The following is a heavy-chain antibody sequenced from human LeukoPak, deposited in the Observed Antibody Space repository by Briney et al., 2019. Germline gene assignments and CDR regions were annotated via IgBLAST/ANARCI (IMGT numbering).Heavy chain of an antibody. Sequence: GGSLRLSCAASGFTFSSYWMSWVRKAPGKGLEWVSSISSSSSYIYYADSVKGRFTISRDNAKNSLYLQMNSLRAEDTAVYYCARDRPSLIAVAGTWVYDYWGQGTLVTVSS. CDR1: GFTFSSYW. D-gene: IGHD6-19*01. V-gene: IGHV3-21*01. CDR3: ARDRPSLIAVAGTWVYDY. J-gene: IGHJ4*02. CDR2: ISSSSSYI.